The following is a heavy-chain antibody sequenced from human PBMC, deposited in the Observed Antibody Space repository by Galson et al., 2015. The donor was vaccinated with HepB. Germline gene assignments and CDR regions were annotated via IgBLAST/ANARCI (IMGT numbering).Heavy chain of an antibody. D-gene: IGHD1-26*01. CDR2: ISNSGRT. J-gene: IGHJ5*02. Sequence: ETLSLTCPVSGGSISDDHWSWIRQPPGKELEWIGYISNSGRTSYSPSLESRVTVSMDTSNNQFSLRLKSVTAADTAVYYCVRAGRGWFDPWGQGTLVTVSS. CDR1: GGSISDDH. CDR3: VRAGRGWFDP. V-gene: IGHV4-59*01.